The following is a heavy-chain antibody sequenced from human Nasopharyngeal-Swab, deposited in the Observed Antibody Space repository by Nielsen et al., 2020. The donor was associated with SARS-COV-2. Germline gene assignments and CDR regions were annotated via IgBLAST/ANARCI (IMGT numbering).Heavy chain of an antibody. D-gene: IGHD3-3*01. CDR2: VDPSGGST. CDR1: GFTFSDYY. Sequence: GESLKISCAASGFTFSDYYMSWIRQAPGEGLEWVSTVDPSGGSTYYADSVRGRFTISRDNSKNALYLQMNSLRVEDTAIYYCVKSNFLDYWGQGAQVTVSS. CDR3: VKSNFLDY. V-gene: IGHV3-23*01. J-gene: IGHJ4*02.